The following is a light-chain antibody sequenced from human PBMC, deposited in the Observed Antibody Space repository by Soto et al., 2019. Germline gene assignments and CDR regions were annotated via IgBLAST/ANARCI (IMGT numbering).Light chain of an antibody. Sequence: DIQMTQSPSSLSASLGDRVTLTCQANQDIRIFLNWLQQIPGKAPKPLIYDASNLVTGVPSRFTGSGSGTTFNLTISSLQPVDVATYYCQQSHNLPLSFGGGTRVEIK. J-gene: IGKJ4*01. CDR1: QDIRIF. CDR3: QQSHNLPLS. CDR2: DAS. V-gene: IGKV1-33*01.